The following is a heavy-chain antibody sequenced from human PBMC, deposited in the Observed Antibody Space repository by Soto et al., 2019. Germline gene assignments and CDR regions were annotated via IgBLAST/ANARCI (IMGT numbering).Heavy chain of an antibody. J-gene: IGHJ2*01. CDR3: ARGGTSYWYFDL. Sequence: QVQLQESGPGLVKPSETLSLTCTVSGGSISSDYWSWIRQSPGKGLEWIGYIYYSGSTNYNPSLKSRVTISVDTSKNQFSLKLSSVTAADTAVYYCARGGTSYWYFDLWGRGTLVTVSS. CDR2: IYYSGST. V-gene: IGHV4-59*01. D-gene: IGHD1-1*01. CDR1: GGSISSDY.